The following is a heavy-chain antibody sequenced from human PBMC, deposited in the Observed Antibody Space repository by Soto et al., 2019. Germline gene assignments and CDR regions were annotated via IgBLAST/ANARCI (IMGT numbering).Heavy chain of an antibody. CDR2: IYYSGST. D-gene: IGHD2-2*01. CDR1: GGSISSYY. V-gene: IGHV4-59*08. Sequence: SETLSLTCTVSGGSISSYYWSWIRQPPGKGLEWIGYIYYSGSTNYNPSLKSRVTISVDTSKNQFSLKLSSVTAADTAVYYCARYPRYCSSTSCYSDAFDIWGQGTMDTGSS. J-gene: IGHJ3*02. CDR3: ARYPRYCSSTSCYSDAFDI.